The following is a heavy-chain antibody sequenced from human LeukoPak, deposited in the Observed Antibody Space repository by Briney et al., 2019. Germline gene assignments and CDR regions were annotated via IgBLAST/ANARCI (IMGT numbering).Heavy chain of an antibody. CDR3: ARWFGGSTEHYGLDV. Sequence: ASVKVSCKASGYTFSTFDINWVRQASGQGLEWMGWMNTNNGYTGYAEKFQGRVTMTRETSTNTAYMELSGLRSAHTALYYCARWFGGSTEHYGLDVWGQGTTVTVSS. CDR2: MNTNNGYT. V-gene: IGHV1-8*01. D-gene: IGHD3-10*01. CDR1: GYTFSTFD. J-gene: IGHJ6*02.